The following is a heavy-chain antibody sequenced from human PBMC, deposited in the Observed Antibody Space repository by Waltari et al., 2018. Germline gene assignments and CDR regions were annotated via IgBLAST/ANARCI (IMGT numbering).Heavy chain of an antibody. CDR1: GFTFSSYT. Sequence: EVQLVGSGGGLVKPGGSLRLSCAASGFTFSSYTMNWVRQAPGKRQELISSISSGCSYIYYAESVKGRFSISRDTAKNSLYLQMNSLRAEDTAVYYCAREWGVMVGTAAFYFDYWGQGTLVTVSS. V-gene: IGHV3-21*02. CDR2: ISSGCSYI. J-gene: IGHJ4*02. D-gene: IGHD2-15*01. CDR3: AREWGVMVGTAAFYFDY.